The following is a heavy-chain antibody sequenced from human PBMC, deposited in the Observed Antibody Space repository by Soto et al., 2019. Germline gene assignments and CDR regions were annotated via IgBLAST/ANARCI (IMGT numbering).Heavy chain of an antibody. CDR2: ISYDGSNK. CDR1: GFTFSSYG. Sequence: GGSLRLSCAASGFTFSSYGMHWVRQAPGKGLEWVAVISYDGSNKYYADSVKGRFTISRDNSKNTLYLQMNSLRAEDTAVYYCAKDLEDIVVVVAATPVIDYWGQGTLVTVSS. J-gene: IGHJ4*02. CDR3: AKDLEDIVVVVAATPVIDY. V-gene: IGHV3-30*18. D-gene: IGHD2-15*01.